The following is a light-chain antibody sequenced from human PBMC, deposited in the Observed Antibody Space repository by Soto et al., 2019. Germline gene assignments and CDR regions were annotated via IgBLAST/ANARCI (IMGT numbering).Light chain of an antibody. V-gene: IGKV1-5*03. Sequence: DIQMTQSPSTLSTSVGDRVTITCRASQSISSWLAWYQHKPGKAPKLLIYKASTLESGVPSRFIGSGSGTEFTLTISSLQPDDFATYYCQQYNTYSGWTFGQGTKVEIK. CDR3: QQYNTYSGWT. CDR1: QSISSW. CDR2: KAS. J-gene: IGKJ1*01.